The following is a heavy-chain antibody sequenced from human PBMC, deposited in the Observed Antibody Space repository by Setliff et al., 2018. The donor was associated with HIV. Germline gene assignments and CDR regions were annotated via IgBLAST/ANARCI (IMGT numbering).Heavy chain of an antibody. Sequence: ASVKVSCKTSGYTFDAKYIHWARQAPGQGLEWMGWINPNSGGTNYARKFQGRVTMTRDTSISTAYMELNSLRPDDTAVYYCATAGGRSWFDPWGPGTPVTVSS. V-gene: IGHV1-2*02. J-gene: IGHJ5*02. CDR2: INPNSGGT. CDR3: ATAGGRSWFDP. CDR1: GYTFDAKY. D-gene: IGHD3-16*01.